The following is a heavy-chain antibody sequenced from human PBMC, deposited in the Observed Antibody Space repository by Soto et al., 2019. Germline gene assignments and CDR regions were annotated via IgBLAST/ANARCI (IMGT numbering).Heavy chain of an antibody. Sequence: ASVKVSCKASGYTFTSYGISWVRQAPGQGLEWMGCISAYNGNTNYAQKLQGRVTMTTVTSTSTAYMELRSLRSDDTAVYYCARDRLYQLPFDYWGQGTLVTVSS. CDR1: GYTFTSYG. CDR2: ISAYNGNT. D-gene: IGHD2-2*01. CDR3: ARDRLYQLPFDY. V-gene: IGHV1-18*01. J-gene: IGHJ4*02.